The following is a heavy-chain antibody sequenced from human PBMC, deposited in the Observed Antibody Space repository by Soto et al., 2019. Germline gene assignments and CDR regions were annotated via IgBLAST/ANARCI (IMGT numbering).Heavy chain of an antibody. Sequence: SLRLSCAASGFTFTRYSMNWVRQAPGKGLEWVSSISSTTHYIYYADSMRGRFTISRDNAKNAVYLEMNSLRAEDTAVYYCARESEDLTSNFAYWGQGTLVTVSS. V-gene: IGHV3-21*06. CDR2: ISSTTHYI. J-gene: IGHJ4*02. CDR3: ARESEDLTSNFAY. CDR1: GFTFTRYS.